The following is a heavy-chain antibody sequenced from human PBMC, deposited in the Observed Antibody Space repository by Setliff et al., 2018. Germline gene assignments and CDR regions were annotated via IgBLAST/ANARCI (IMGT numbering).Heavy chain of an antibody. V-gene: IGHV3-7*03. CDR1: GFTFSDYW. D-gene: IGHD3-3*01. J-gene: IGHJ5*02. CDR3: ARGSRARITIFGVVTNWFDP. CDR2: IKHDGSEK. Sequence: PGGSLRLSCAATGFTFSDYWMIWVRQAPGKGLEWVANIKHDGSEKYYVDSVKGRFTISRDNSKNTLYLQMNSLRAEDTAVYYCARGSRARITIFGVVTNWFDPWGQGTLVTVSS.